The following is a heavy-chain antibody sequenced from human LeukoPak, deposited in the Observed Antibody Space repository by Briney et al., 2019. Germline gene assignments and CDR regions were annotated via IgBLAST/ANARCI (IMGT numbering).Heavy chain of an antibody. CDR1: GFTFSNAW. J-gene: IGHJ4*02. CDR2: ISWNSGSI. CDR3: AKDMQYDSSGHLDY. Sequence: GGSLRLSCAASGFTFSNAWMNWVRQAPGKGLEWVSGISWNSGSIGYADSVKGRFTISRDNAKNSLYLQMNSLRAEDTALYYCAKDMQYDSSGHLDYWGQGTLVTVSS. D-gene: IGHD3-22*01. V-gene: IGHV3-9*01.